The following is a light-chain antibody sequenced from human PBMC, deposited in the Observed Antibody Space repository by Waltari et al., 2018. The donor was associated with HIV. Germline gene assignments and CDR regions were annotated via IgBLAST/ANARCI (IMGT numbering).Light chain of an antibody. CDR3: AAWDDSLNGYYV. CDR2: SNN. Sequence: SCSGSSSNIGSNAANWYQQLPGTAPKLLIYSNNQRPSGVPDRFSGSKSGTSASLAISGLQSEDEADYYCAAWDDSLNGYYVFGTGTKVTVL. V-gene: IGLV1-44*01. CDR1: SSNIGSNA. J-gene: IGLJ1*01.